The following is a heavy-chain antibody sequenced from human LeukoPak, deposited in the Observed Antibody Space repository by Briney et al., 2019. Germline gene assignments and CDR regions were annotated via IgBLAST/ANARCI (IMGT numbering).Heavy chain of an antibody. CDR1: GFTFSSYE. CDR2: ISYSGSTM. D-gene: IGHD6-6*01. CDR3: ARERAIAARPRGFDY. J-gene: IGHJ4*02. V-gene: IGHV3-48*03. Sequence: GGSLRLSCAASGFTFSSYEMNWVRQAPGKGLEWVSYISYSGSTMYYADSVKGRFTISRDNAKNSLYLQMNSLRAEDTAVYYCARERAIAARPRGFDYWGQGTLVTVSS.